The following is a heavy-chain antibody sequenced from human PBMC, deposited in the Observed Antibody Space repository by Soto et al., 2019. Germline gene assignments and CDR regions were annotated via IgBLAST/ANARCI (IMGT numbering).Heavy chain of an antibody. CDR2: IYYSGST. V-gene: IGHV4-59*08. CDR1: GGSISSYY. Sequence: SETLSLTCTVSGGSISSYYLSWIRQPPGKGLEWIGYIYYSGSTNYNPSLKSRVTISVDTSKNQFSLKLSSVSAADTAVYYCARHPDYDILTGFDYWGQGTLVTVSS. J-gene: IGHJ4*02. CDR3: ARHPDYDILTGFDY. D-gene: IGHD3-9*01.